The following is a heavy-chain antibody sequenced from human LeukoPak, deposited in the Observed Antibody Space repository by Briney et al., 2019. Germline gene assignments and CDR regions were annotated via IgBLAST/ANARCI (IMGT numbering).Heavy chain of an antibody. J-gene: IGHJ3*02. Sequence: SETLSLTCTVSGGSISSYYWSWIRQPPGKGLEWIGYIYYSGSTNYNPSLKSRVTISVDTSKNQFSLKLSSVTAADTAVYYCARDHRYSGYDPDAFDIWGQGTMVTVSS. CDR3: ARDHRYSGYDPDAFDI. V-gene: IGHV4-59*01. D-gene: IGHD5-12*01. CDR2: IYYSGST. CDR1: GGSISSYY.